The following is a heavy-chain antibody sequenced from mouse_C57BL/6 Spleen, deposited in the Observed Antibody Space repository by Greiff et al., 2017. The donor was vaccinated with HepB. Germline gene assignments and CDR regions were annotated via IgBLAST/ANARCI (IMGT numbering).Heavy chain of an antibody. Sequence: EVKLQESGPGMVKPSQSLSLTCTVTGYSITSGYDWHWIRHFPGNKLEWMGYISYSGSTNYNPSLKSRISITHDTSKNHFFLKLNSVTTEDTATYYCARAPLYYYGSAMDYWGQGTSVTVSS. CDR3: ARAPLYYYGSAMDY. J-gene: IGHJ4*01. CDR2: ISYSGST. D-gene: IGHD1-1*01. CDR1: GYSITSGYD. V-gene: IGHV3-1*01.